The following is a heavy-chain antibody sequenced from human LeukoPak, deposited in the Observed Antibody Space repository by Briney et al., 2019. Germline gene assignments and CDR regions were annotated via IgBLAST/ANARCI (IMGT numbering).Heavy chain of an antibody. CDR3: ARVPGGSSWYFSDY. V-gene: IGHV4-59*01. CDR2: IYYSGST. D-gene: IGHD6-13*01. J-gene: IGHJ4*02. CDR1: GGSISSYY. Sequence: SETLSLTCTVSGGSISSYYWSWIRQPPGKGLEWIGYIYYSGSTNYNPSLKSRVTISVDTSKNQFSLKLSSVTAADTAVYYCARVPGGSSWYFSDYWGQGTLVTVSS.